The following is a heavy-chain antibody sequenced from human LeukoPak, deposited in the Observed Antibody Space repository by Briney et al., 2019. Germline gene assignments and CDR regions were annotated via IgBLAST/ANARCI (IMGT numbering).Heavy chain of an antibody. CDR1: GFTFSNYW. CDR3: ARQDYGDYRI. CDR2: IKQDGSEQ. D-gene: IGHD4-17*01. Sequence: GGSLRLSCAASGFTFSNYWMSWVRQAPGKGLEWVANIKQDGSEQCYVDSMRGRFTISGDNAKNSLYLQMNSLRAEDTAVYYCARQDYGDYRIWGQGTMVTVSS. V-gene: IGHV3-7*01. J-gene: IGHJ3*02.